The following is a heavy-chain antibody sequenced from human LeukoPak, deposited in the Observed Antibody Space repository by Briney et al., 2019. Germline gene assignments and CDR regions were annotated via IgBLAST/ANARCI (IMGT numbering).Heavy chain of an antibody. J-gene: IGHJ4*02. V-gene: IGHV3-21*01. D-gene: IGHD3-22*01. CDR3: ARDDYYDSSGFDY. Sequence: GGSLRLSCAASGFTFSSYSMNWVRQAPGKGLEWVSSISSSSSYIYYADPVKGRFTISRDNAKNSLYLQMNSLRAEDTAVYYCARDDYYDSSGFDYWGQGTLVTVSS. CDR1: GFTFSSYS. CDR2: ISSSSSYI.